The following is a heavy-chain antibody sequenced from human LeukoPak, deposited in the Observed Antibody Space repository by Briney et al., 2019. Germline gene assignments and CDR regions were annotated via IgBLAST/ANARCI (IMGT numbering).Heavy chain of an antibody. Sequence: GGSLRLSCAASGFTFSSYSMNWVRQAPGKGLEWVSSISSSSYIYYADSVKGRFTISRDNAKNSLYLQMNSLRAEDTAVYYCARDVLYSYGYHTHPLFDYWGQGTLVTVSS. CDR2: ISSSSYI. V-gene: IGHV3-21*01. J-gene: IGHJ4*02. CDR3: ARDVLYSYGYHTHPLFDY. CDR1: GFTFSSYS. D-gene: IGHD5-18*01.